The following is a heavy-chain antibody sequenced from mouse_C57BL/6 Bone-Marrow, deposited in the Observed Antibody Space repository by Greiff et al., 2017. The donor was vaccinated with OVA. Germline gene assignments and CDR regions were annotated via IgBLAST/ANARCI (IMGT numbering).Heavy chain of an antibody. CDR2: INPNNGGT. CDR3: ARFLTTVVADY. CDR1: GYTFTDYY. Sequence: EVQLQQSGPELVKPGASVKISCKASGYTFTDYYMNWVKQSHGKSLEWIGDINPNNGGTSYNQKFKGKATLTVDKSSSTAYMELRSLTSEDSAVYYCARFLTTVVADYWGQGTTLTVSS. J-gene: IGHJ2*01. D-gene: IGHD1-1*01. V-gene: IGHV1-26*01.